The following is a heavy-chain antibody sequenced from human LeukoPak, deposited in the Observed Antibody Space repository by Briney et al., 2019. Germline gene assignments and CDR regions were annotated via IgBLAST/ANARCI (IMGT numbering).Heavy chain of an antibody. J-gene: IGHJ4*02. Sequence: GGSLRLSCAASGFTFSSYGMHWVRQAPGKGLEWVAVISYDGSNKYYADSVEGRFTISRDNSKNTLYLQMNSLRAEDTAVYYCAKDGRFGELSLDYWGQGTLVTVSS. CDR1: GFTFSSYG. CDR2: ISYDGSNK. CDR3: AKDGRFGELSLDY. D-gene: IGHD3-10*01. V-gene: IGHV3-30*18.